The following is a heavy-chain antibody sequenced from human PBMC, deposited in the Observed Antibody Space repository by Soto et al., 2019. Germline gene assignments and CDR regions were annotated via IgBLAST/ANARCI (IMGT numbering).Heavy chain of an antibody. Sequence: QVQLVESGGGVVQPGRSLRLSCAASGFTFSSYGMHWVRQAPGKGLEWVAVISYDGSNKYYADSVKGRFTISRDNSKNTLYLQMNSLRAEDTAVYYCAKNRVVVAATLDAFDIWGQGTMVTVSS. D-gene: IGHD2-15*01. V-gene: IGHV3-30*18. CDR1: GFTFSSYG. CDR2: ISYDGSNK. CDR3: AKNRVVVAATLDAFDI. J-gene: IGHJ3*02.